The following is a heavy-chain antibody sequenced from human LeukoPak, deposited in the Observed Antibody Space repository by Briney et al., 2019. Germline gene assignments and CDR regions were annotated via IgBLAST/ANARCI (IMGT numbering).Heavy chain of an antibody. CDR1: GFTFDKYF. Sequence: GGSLRLSCATSGFTFDKYFIHWVRQAPVKGLDWVSSISGTSTYIDYADSVKGRFTISRDNAKNSLYLQMNSLRVEDTAVYYCVRDHQLRDPGCWGQGTLVTVSS. D-gene: IGHD5-24*01. V-gene: IGHV3-21*01. CDR3: VRDHQLRDPGC. CDR2: ISGTSTYI. J-gene: IGHJ4*02.